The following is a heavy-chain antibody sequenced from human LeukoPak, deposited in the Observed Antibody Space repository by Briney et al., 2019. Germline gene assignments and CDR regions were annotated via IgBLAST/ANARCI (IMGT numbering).Heavy chain of an antibody. Sequence: GGSLRLSCAASGFTFDDYAMHWFRQAPGKGLEWVSGISWNGGSIGYADSVKCRFTISRDNAKNSLYLQMKSLRAEDTALSYCARLSTGYYPIFDYWGQGTLVTVSS. J-gene: IGHJ4*02. D-gene: IGHD3-9*01. V-gene: IGHV3-9*01. CDR3: ARLSTGYYPIFDY. CDR1: GFTFDDYA. CDR2: ISWNGGSI.